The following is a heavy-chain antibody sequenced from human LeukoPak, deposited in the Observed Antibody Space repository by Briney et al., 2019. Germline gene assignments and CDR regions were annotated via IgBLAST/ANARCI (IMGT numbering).Heavy chain of an antibody. CDR2: IYPGDSDT. D-gene: IGHD4-23*01. CDR3: ARRVDHGGNLDAFDI. Sequence: TGASLKISGKGSGYSFTTYWIGWVRQMAGKGLEWMGIIYPGDSDTRYSPSFEGQVTISADKSISTAYLQWRSLKASDSAMYYCARRVDHGGNLDAFDIWGQGTMVTVSS. J-gene: IGHJ3*02. CDR1: GYSFTTYW. V-gene: IGHV5-51*01.